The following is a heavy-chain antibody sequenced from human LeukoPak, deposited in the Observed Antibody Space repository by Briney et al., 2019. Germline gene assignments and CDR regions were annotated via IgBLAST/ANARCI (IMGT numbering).Heavy chain of an antibody. CDR1: GGSISSSSYY. CDR2: IYYSGST. CDR3: ARDSGVPAGGWFDP. J-gene: IGHJ5*02. Sequence: SETLSLTCTVSGGSISSSSYYWGWIRQPPGKGLEWIGSIYYSGSTYYNPSLKSRVTISVDTSKNQFSLKLSSVTAADTAVYYCARDSGVPAGGWFDPWGQGTLVTVSS. D-gene: IGHD2-2*01. V-gene: IGHV4-39*07.